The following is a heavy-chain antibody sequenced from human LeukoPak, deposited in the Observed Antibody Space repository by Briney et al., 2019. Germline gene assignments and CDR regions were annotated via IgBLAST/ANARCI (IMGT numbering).Heavy chain of an antibody. CDR3: ARKTYYYDSSGYYYAPFFDY. D-gene: IGHD3-22*01. CDR2: IWYDGSDK. Sequence: GRSLRLSCAASGFTFSSYGMHWVRQAPGKGLEWVAVIWYDGSDKYYADSVKGRFTISRDNSKNTLYLQMNSLRAEDTAVYYCARKTYYYDSSGYYYAPFFDYWGQGTLVTVSS. V-gene: IGHV3-33*01. J-gene: IGHJ4*02. CDR1: GFTFSSYG.